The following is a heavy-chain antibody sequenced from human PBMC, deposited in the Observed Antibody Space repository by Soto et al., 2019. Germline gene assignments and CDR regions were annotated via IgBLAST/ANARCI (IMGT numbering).Heavy chain of an antibody. D-gene: IGHD2-15*01. V-gene: IGHV3-7*01. J-gene: IGHJ4*02. CDR1: GFTFSSYW. CDR3: ARDKMGYSPPDYFDY. Sequence: GGSLRLSCAASGFTFSSYWMSWVRQAPGKGLEWVANIKQDGSEKYYVDSVKGRFTISRDNAKNSLYLQMNSLRAEDTAVYYCARDKMGYSPPDYFDYWGQGTLVTVSS. CDR2: IKQDGSEK.